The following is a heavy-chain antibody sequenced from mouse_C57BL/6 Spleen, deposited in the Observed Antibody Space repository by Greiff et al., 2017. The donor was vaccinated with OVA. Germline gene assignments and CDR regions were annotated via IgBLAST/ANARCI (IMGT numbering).Heavy chain of an antibody. J-gene: IGHJ3*01. CDR3: AISNGYGAWFAY. CDR2: IHPSDSDT. V-gene: IGHV1-74*01. CDR1: GHTFTSYR. D-gene: IGHD2-2*01. Sequence: QVQLKESGAELVKPGASVKVSCKASGHTFTSYRMHWVKQRPGQGLEWIGRIHPSDSDTNYNQKFKGKATLTVDQSSSTAYMQLSSLTSEYSAVYYCAISNGYGAWFAYWGQGTLVTVSA.